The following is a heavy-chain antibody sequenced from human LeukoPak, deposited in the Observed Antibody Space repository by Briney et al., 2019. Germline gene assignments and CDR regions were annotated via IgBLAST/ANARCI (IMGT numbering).Heavy chain of an antibody. V-gene: IGHV1-46*01. CDR1: GYTFTSYY. J-gene: IGHJ3*02. Sequence: ASVKVSCKASGYTFTSYYMHWVRQAPGQGLEWMGIINPSGGSTSYAQKFQGRVTMTRDTSTSTVYMELSSLRSEDTAVYYCARYCSGGSCYSGADLDDDAFDIWGQGTMVTVSS. CDR3: ARYCSGGSCYSGADLDDDAFDI. CDR2: INPSGGST. D-gene: IGHD2-15*01.